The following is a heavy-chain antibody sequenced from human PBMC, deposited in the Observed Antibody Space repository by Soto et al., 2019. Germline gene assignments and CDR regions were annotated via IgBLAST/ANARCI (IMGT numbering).Heavy chain of an antibody. D-gene: IGHD3-3*01. CDR1: GGSISSGGYS. CDR3: AGVVYDFWGGYYYY. CDR2: IYHSGST. J-gene: IGHJ4*01. V-gene: IGHV4-30-2*01. Sequence: QLQLQESGSGLVKPSQTLSLTCAVSGGSISSGGYSWSWIRQPPAKGLEWIGYIYHSGSTYYNPSLKSRFTISVDRSKNQFALKLSSVTAADAAVYYCAGVVYDFWGGYYYYWGHGSRVTVSP.